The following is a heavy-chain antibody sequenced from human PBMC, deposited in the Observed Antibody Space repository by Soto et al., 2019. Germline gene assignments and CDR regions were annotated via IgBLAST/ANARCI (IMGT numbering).Heavy chain of an antibody. CDR2: TYYRSKWYN. CDR1: GDSVSSNSVA. CDR3: ARERPAVAYIDY. J-gene: IGHJ4*02. Sequence: SQTLSLTCAISGDSVSSNSVAWNWIRQSPSRGLEWLGRTYYRSKWYNDYAVSVKSRITINPGTSKNQFSLQLNSVTPEDTAVYYCARERPAVAYIDYWGQGTLVTVSS. D-gene: IGHD6-19*01. V-gene: IGHV6-1*01.